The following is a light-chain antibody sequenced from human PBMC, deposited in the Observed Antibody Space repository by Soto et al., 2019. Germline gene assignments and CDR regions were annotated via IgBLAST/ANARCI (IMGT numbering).Light chain of an antibody. CDR1: QSVLYSSNNKNY. V-gene: IGKV4-1*01. CDR3: QQYYSTTPT. J-gene: IGKJ2*01. Sequence: DIVMTQSPDSLAVSLGERATINCKSSQSVLYSSNNKNYLAWYQQKPGQPPQMVIYWASTRESGVPDRFSGSGSGTDFTLTISSLQAGDVAVYYCQQYYSTTPTFGQGTKLEIK. CDR2: WAS.